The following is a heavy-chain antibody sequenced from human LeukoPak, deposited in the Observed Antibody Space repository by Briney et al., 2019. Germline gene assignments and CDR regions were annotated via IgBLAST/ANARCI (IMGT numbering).Heavy chain of an antibody. V-gene: IGHV1-2*02. CDR3: ARDPPSCSGGSCYSTNWFDP. Sequence: ASVKVSCKASGYTFTGYYMHWVRQAPGQGLEWMGWINPNSGGTNYAQKFQGRVTMTRDTSISTAYMELSRLRSDDTAVYYCARDPPSCSGGSCYSTNWFDPWGQGTLVTASS. CDR1: GYTFTGYY. J-gene: IGHJ5*02. CDR2: INPNSGGT. D-gene: IGHD2-15*01.